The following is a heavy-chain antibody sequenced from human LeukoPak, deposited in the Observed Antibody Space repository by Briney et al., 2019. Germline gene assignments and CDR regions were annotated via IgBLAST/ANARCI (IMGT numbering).Heavy chain of an antibody. CDR1: GGSISSSNW. CDR3: ARGTDYYDSSGFNWFDP. Sequence: SETLSLTCAVSGGSISSSNWWSWVRQPPGKGLEWIGEIYHSGSTNYNPSLKSRVTMSVDTSKNQFSLKLSSVTAADTAVYYCARGTDYYDSSGFNWFDPWGQGTLVTVSS. D-gene: IGHD3-22*01. V-gene: IGHV4-4*02. J-gene: IGHJ5*02. CDR2: IYHSGST.